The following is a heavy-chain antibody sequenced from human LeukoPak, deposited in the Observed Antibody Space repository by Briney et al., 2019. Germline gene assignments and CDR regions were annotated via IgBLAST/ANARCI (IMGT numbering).Heavy chain of an antibody. V-gene: IGHV3-48*03. J-gene: IGHJ4*02. CDR2: ISSSGSTI. D-gene: IGHD3-10*01. CDR3: ARDLARFGELFGY. CDR1: GFTFSSYE. Sequence: GGSLRLSCAASGFTFSSYEMNWVRQAPGKGLEWVSYISSSGSTIYYADSVKGRFTISRDNAKNSLYLQMNSLRAEDTAVYYCARDLARFGELFGYWGQGTLVTVSS.